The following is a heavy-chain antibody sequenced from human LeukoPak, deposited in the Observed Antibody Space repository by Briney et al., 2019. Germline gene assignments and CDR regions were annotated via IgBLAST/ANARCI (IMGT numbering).Heavy chain of an antibody. CDR3: ARVTDWLAAFDI. V-gene: IGHV4-59*01. CDR2: IYYSGST. J-gene: IGHJ3*02. D-gene: IGHD3-9*01. Sequence: SETLSLTCTVSGGSISSYYWSWIRRPPGKGLEWIGYIYYSGSTNYNPSLKSRVTISVDTSKNQFSLKLSSVTAADTAVYYCARVTDWLAAFDIWGQGTMVTVSS. CDR1: GGSISSYY.